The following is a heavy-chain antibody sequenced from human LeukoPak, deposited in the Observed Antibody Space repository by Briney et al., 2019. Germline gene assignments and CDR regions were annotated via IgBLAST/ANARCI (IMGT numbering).Heavy chain of an antibody. V-gene: IGHV3-7*01. CDR1: RFTFSRYW. D-gene: IGHD2-15*01. Sequence: GGSLRLSCATSRFTFSRYWMTWVRQVPGKGLEWVASINQDGGEKYVDSVKGRFTISRDNVKNSLYLHMDSLRVEDTAVYYCARAQYCSGGRCYSVAWFDPWGQGALVTVSS. CDR3: ARAQYCSGGRCYSVAWFDP. J-gene: IGHJ5*02. CDR2: INQDGGEK.